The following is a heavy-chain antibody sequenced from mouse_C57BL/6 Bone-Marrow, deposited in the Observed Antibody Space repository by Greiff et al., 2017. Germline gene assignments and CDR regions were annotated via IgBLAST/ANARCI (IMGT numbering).Heavy chain of an antibody. Sequence: QVQLQQPGAELVKPGASVKLSCKASGYTFTSYWMHWVKQRPGQGLEWIGMIHPNSCSTNYNEKFKSKATLTVDQSSSTSYIQISSLTSEDSAVYYCARGAVVGRAWFAYWGQGTLVTVSA. V-gene: IGHV1-64*01. CDR3: ARGAVVGRAWFAY. CDR1: GYTFTSYW. J-gene: IGHJ3*01. D-gene: IGHD1-1*01. CDR2: IHPNSCST.